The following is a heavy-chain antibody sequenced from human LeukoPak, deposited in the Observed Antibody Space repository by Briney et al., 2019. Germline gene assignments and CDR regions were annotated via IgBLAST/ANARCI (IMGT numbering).Heavy chain of an antibody. D-gene: IGHD1-26*01. Sequence: SETLSLTCTVSGGSIRSYYWSWIRQPPGKGLECIGYIYYIGSTNYNPSLKSRVTISLDTSKSQFSLKLTSVTPADTTVYYCARGGIVGSRTNWFDPWGQGILVTVSS. V-gene: IGHV4-59*01. J-gene: IGHJ5*02. CDR2: IYYIGST. CDR3: ARGGIVGSRTNWFDP. CDR1: GGSIRSYY.